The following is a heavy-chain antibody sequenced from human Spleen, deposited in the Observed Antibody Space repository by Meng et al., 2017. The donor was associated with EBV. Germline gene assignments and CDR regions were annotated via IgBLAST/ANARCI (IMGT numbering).Heavy chain of an antibody. D-gene: IGHD6-19*01. CDR1: GDSISSFYY. J-gene: IGHJ5*02. CDR3: ARPFPSWQSPRLDPFGA. Sequence: REAGPGQVKPSVTLSLTCTVPGDSISSFYYLGWIRQPPGRGLEWIGSVHYTGSTYYSPSLKSRVTVSVDTSKNQFSLRLTSVTAADTAVYYCARPFPSWQSPRLDPFGAWVQGTLVTVSS. V-gene: IGHV4-39*01. CDR2: VHYTGST.